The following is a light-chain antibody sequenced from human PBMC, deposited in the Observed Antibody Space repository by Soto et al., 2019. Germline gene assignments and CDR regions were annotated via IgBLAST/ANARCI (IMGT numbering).Light chain of an antibody. J-gene: IGLJ1*01. CDR2: GNS. Sequence: QAVVTQPPSVSGAPGQRVTISCTGSSSNIGAGYDVHWYQQVPGTAPKLLIYGNSNRPSGVPDRFSGSKSGTSASLAITGLQAEDEADYYCQSYGDSLSGYVFGTGTKVTVL. CDR1: SSNIGAGYD. V-gene: IGLV1-40*01. CDR3: QSYGDSLSGYV.